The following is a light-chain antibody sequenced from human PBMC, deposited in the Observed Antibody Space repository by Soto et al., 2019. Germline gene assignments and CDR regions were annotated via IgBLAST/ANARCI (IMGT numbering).Light chain of an antibody. CDR1: QSVSSSY. J-gene: IGKJ4*01. CDR3: QQYGSSPPLT. V-gene: IGKV3-20*01. CDR2: GAS. Sequence: EIVLTQSPGTLSLSPGERATLSCRASQSVSSSYLAWYQQKPGQAPRLLIYGASSRATGNPDRFSGSGSGTDFTLTFSRLEPEDFAVYYCQQYGSSPPLTFGGGTKVEIK.